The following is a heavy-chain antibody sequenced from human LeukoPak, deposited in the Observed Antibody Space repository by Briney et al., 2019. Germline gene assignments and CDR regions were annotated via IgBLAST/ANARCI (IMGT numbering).Heavy chain of an antibody. V-gene: IGHV3-66*01. CDR1: GFTVSNNY. J-gene: IGHJ4*02. Sequence: GGSLRLSCAASGFTVSNNYMSWVRQGPGKGLEWVSLIDSGGGAHYADSVKGGFTISRDNSQNTLYLQMNSLRAEDTAVYYCARDQNYWGQGTLVTVSS. CDR2: IDSGGGA. CDR3: ARDQNY.